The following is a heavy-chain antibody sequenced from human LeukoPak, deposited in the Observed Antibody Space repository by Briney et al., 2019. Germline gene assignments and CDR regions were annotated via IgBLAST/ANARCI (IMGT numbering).Heavy chain of an antibody. CDR3: AKAAYDILTGYPIPFDY. CDR2: ISTSSSYI. Sequence: GGLRLSFAASGFTFSSYSMNWVRQAPGKWLDWVSSISTSSSYIYYADSVKGRFTISRDNAKDSLYLQMNSLRAEDTAFYYCAKAAYDILTGYPIPFDYWGQGTLVTVSS. J-gene: IGHJ4*02. V-gene: IGHV3-21*01. CDR1: GFTFSSYS. D-gene: IGHD3-9*01.